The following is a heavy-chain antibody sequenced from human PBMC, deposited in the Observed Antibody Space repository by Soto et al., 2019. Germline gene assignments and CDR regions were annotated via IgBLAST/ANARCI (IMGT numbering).Heavy chain of an antibody. V-gene: IGHV3-23*01. CDR1: GFTFSSYA. D-gene: IGHD3-10*01. Sequence: EVQLLEPGGGLVQPGGSLRLSCSASGFTFSSYAMSWVRQAPGKGLEWVSAISGSGGSTYYAASVKGRFTISRDNSKNTLYLQMNSLRAEDTAVYYCASGGSYSGYWGQGTLVTVSS. CDR2: ISGSGGST. CDR3: ASGGSYSGY. J-gene: IGHJ4*02.